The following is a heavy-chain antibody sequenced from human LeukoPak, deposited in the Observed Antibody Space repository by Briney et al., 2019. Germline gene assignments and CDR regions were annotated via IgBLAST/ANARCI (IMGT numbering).Heavy chain of an antibody. D-gene: IGHD5-18*01. CDR2: ISYDGSNK. Sequence: PGRSLRLSCAASGFTFSRYGMHWVRQAPGKGLEWVAIISYDGSNKYNADSVKGRFTISRDNSKTTLYLQMNSLKAEDTAVYYCARDLVVTAMEVHYYYGMDVWGQGTTVTVSS. J-gene: IGHJ6*02. V-gene: IGHV3-30*03. CDR1: GFTFSRYG. CDR3: ARDLVVTAMEVHYYYGMDV.